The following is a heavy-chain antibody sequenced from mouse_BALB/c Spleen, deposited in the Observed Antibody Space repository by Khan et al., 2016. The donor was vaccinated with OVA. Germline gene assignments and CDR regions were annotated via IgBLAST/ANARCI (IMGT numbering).Heavy chain of an antibody. CDR3: ARHVYPGCFAV. CDR1: GFALTSYC. Sequence: QVQLKESGPGPVAPSQSLSITCTISGFALTSYCVHWVRQPAGKGLEWLVVIWSDRRTTYNSAPKSRLSISTDNHKRQDFLKVNSLHTDDTALYYCARHVYPGCFAVWGEGTPVTVSS. CDR2: IWSDRRT. D-gene: IGHD2-1*01. V-gene: IGHV2-6-1*01. J-gene: IGHJ1*01.